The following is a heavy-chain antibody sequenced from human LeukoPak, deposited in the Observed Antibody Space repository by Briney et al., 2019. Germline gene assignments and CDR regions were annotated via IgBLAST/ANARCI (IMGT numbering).Heavy chain of an antibody. Sequence: GASVKVSCKASGYTFTSYGISWVRQAPGQGLEWMGWISAYNGNTNYAQKLQGRVTMTTDTSTSTAYMELRSLRSDDTAVYYCARADDVIVVVTVPPYFDYWGQGTLVTVSS. D-gene: IGHD3-22*01. CDR3: ARADDVIVVVTVPPYFDY. J-gene: IGHJ4*02. V-gene: IGHV1-18*01. CDR2: ISAYNGNT. CDR1: GYTFTSYG.